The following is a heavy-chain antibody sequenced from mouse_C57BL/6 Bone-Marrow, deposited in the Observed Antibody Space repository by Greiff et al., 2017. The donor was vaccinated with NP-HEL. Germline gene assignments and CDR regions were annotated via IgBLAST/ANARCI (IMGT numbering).Heavy chain of an antibody. V-gene: IGHV1-7*01. D-gene: IGHD2-1*01. J-gene: IGHJ3*01. Sequence: QVQLQQSGAELAKPGASVKLSCKASGYTFTSYWMHWVKQRPGQGLEWIGYINPSSGYTKYNQKFKDKATLTADKSSSTAYMQLSSLTYEDSDVLYCARMEGNYLAWYGYWGQGTLVTVSA. CDR1: GYTFTSYW. CDR2: INPSSGYT. CDR3: ARMEGNYLAWYGY.